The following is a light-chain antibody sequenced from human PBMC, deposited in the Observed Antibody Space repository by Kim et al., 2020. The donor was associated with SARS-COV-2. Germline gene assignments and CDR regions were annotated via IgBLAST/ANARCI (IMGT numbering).Light chain of an antibody. CDR1: SYDVGTYDL. CDR2: EVT. J-gene: IGLJ2*01. V-gene: IGLV2-23*02. CDR3: CSYARSRGLV. Sequence: QSVVTQSASMSGSPGQSITISCTGTSYDVGTYDLVSWYQHHPGNAPKLIIYEVTKRPSGVSNRFSGSKSGNTASLTISGLQAEDETDYYCCSYARSRGLVFGGGTQLTVL.